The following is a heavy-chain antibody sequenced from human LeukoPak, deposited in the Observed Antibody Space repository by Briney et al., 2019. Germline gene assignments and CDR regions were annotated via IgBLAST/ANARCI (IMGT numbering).Heavy chain of an antibody. CDR3: ARGLGGTSWFDP. J-gene: IGHJ5*02. Sequence: PSETLSLTCTVSGGSISSYYWSWIRQPPGKGLEWIGYIYYSGSTNYNPSLKSRVTISVDTSKNQFSLKLSSVTAADTALYYCARGLGGTSWFDPWGQGTLVTVSS. CDR1: GGSISSYY. D-gene: IGHD1-7*01. CDR2: IYYSGST. V-gene: IGHV4-59*12.